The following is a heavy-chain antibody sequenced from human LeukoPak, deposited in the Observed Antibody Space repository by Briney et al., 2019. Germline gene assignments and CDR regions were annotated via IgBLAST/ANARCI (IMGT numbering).Heavy chain of an antibody. V-gene: IGHV4-34*01. J-gene: IGHJ4*02. CDR1: GFTFSDYY. D-gene: IGHD3-9*01. Sequence: LRLSCAASGFTFSDYYMSWIRQPPGKGLEWIGEINHSGSTNYNPSLKSRVTISVDTSKNQFSLKLSSVTAADTAVYYCARGSYIDWLLPFDYWGQGTLVTVSS. CDR3: ARGSYIDWLLPFDY. CDR2: INHSGST.